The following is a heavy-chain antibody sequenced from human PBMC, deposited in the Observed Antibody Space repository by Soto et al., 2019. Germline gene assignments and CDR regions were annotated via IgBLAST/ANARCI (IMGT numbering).Heavy chain of an antibody. V-gene: IGHV3-23*01. CDR3: AKSTVTTDYYYYGMDV. Sequence: GGSLRLSCAASGFTFSSYAMSWVRQAPGKGLEWVSAISGSGGSTYYADSVKGRFTISRDNSKNTLYLQMNSLRAEDTAVYYCAKSTVTTDYYYYGMDVLGQGTTVTVSS. D-gene: IGHD4-17*01. CDR1: GFTFSSYA. CDR2: ISGSGGST. J-gene: IGHJ6*02.